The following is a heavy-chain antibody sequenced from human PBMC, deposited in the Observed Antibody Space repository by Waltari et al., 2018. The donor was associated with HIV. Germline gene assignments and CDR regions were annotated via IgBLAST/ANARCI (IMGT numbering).Heavy chain of an antibody. D-gene: IGHD2-8*01. CDR2: ISAYDGNK. J-gene: IGHJ6*02. CDR3: VRGGGSWLYDMYYYQGLDV. CDR1: GFTFTNYV. Sequence: VQLVQSGPEMRKPGASVKISCRASGFTFTNYVFSWVRPAPGQGLVWLGWISAYDGNKDSAQKFKGRITLTTDTSTTTAYLEVRSLRSDDTAIYHCVRGGGSWLYDMYYYQGLDVWGQGTTVIVSS. V-gene: IGHV1-18*01.